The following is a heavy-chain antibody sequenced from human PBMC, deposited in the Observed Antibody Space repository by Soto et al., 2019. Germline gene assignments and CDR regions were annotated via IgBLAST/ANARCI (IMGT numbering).Heavy chain of an antibody. CDR3: ARDPVGGIDP. CDR1: GFTFSSYW. CDR2: IKRDGSEK. J-gene: IGHJ5*02. Sequence: GGSLRLSCAASGFTFSSYWMTWVRQVPGKGLEWVANIKRDGSEKYYVDSVRGRFTISRDNSKNTLYLQMNSLRAEDTAVYYCARDPVGGIDPWGQGILVTVSS. V-gene: IGHV3-7*01. D-gene: IGHD3-16*01.